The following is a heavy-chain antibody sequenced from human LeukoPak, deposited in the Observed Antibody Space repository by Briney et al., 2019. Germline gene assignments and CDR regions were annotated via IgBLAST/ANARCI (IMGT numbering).Heavy chain of an antibody. CDR3: ARDISLNFDF. D-gene: IGHD1-14*01. J-gene: IGHJ4*02. V-gene: IGHV6-1*01. CDR1: GDSVSSNSAA. Sequence: SQTLSLTCAISGDSVSSNSAAWNWIRQSPSRGLEWLGRTYYMSKWYNDYALSVQSRITINPDTSENQFSLQLNSVTPEDTAVYYCARDISLNFDFWGQGALVTVSS. CDR2: TYYMSKWYN.